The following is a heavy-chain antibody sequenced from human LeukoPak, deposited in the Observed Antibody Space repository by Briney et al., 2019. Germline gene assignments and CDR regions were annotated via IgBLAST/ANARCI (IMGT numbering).Heavy chain of an antibody. D-gene: IGHD4-17*01. CDR1: GGSISSGGYY. CDR3: AREGPVTTVNHIDY. Sequence: SQTLSLTCTVSGGSISSGGYYWSWIRQHPGKGLEWIGYIYYSGTTYYNPPLRSRVSISVDTSKNQFSLKLTSVTAADTAVYYCAREGPVTTVNHIDYWGQGTLVTVSS. CDR2: IYYSGTT. V-gene: IGHV4-30-4*08. J-gene: IGHJ4*02.